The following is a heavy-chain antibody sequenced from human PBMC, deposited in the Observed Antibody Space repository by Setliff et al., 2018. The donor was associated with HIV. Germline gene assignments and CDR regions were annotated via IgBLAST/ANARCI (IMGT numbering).Heavy chain of an antibody. CDR1: GFTFSRYA. CDR2: ISGSGIGS. D-gene: IGHD3-16*01. Sequence: PGGSLRLSCAASGFTFSRYAMTWVRQAPGKGLEWVSAISGSGIGSYYPDSVKGRFTISRDNSKKTLFLQMNSLRAEDTAVYYCANPPLKGHLGVGFDYWGQGTQVTVSS. J-gene: IGHJ4*02. V-gene: IGHV3-23*01. CDR3: ANPPLKGHLGVGFDY.